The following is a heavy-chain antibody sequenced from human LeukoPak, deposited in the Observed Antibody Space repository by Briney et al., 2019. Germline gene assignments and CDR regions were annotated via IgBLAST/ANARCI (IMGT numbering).Heavy chain of an antibody. D-gene: IGHD5-12*01. J-gene: IGHJ4*02. CDR3: ARSVPSGYAFDY. CDR2: INAGNGNT. Sequence: ASVKVSCKASGYTFTSYAMHWVRQAPGQRLEWMGWINAGNGNTKYSQKFQGRVTITRDTSASTAYMELSSLRSEDTAVYYCARSVPSGYAFDYWGQGTLVTVSS. V-gene: IGHV1-3*01. CDR1: GYTFTSYA.